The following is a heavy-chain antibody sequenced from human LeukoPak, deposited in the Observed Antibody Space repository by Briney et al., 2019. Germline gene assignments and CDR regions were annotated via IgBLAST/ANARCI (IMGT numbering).Heavy chain of an antibody. CDR3: ARGYYGGNMAFDY. CDR2: ISGSDGST. J-gene: IGHJ4*02. Sequence: GGSLRLSCAASGFTFSGYAMSWVRQAPGKGLEWVSGISGSDGSTYYADSVKGRFTVSRDNSKNTLYLQMNSLRAEDTAVYYCARGYYGGNMAFDYWGQGTLVTVSS. V-gene: IGHV3-23*01. CDR1: GFTFSGYA. D-gene: IGHD4-23*01.